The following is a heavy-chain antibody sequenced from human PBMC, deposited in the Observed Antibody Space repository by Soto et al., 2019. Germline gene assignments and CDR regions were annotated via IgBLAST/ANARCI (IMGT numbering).Heavy chain of an antibody. V-gene: IGHV3-74*01. D-gene: IGHD6-13*01. Sequence: PGGSLRLSCAASGFTFSTYWMHWVRQAPGKGLVWVSRINCDGSSTRYAHSVQGRLTTARDRAVTALYLTLTTVSAEDTAVYYCARAGDGTFDYWGQGTRVTVSS. CDR1: GFTFSTYW. CDR2: INCDGSST. CDR3: ARAGDGTFDY. J-gene: IGHJ4*02.